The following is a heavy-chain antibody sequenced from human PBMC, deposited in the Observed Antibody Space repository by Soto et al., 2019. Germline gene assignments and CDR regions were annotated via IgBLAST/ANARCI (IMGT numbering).Heavy chain of an antibody. Sequence: AASVKVSCRASGHTSTKYAVHWVRQAPGQRLEWMGRIDAGNGNTKYSQKFQGRVTITTDTSASTAYMELSSLRSEDTAVYYCAREGSTYGSTFDYWGQRTLVTVSS. CDR2: IDAGNGNT. J-gene: IGHJ4*02. CDR3: AREGSTYGSTFDY. CDR1: GHTSTKYA. D-gene: IGHD3-10*01. V-gene: IGHV1-3*01.